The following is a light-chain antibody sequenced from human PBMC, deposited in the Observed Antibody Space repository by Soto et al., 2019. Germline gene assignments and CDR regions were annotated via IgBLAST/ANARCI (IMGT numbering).Light chain of an antibody. Sequence: QSALTQPPSASGSPGQSVTISCTGTSSDVGGYNSVSWYQQPPGKAPKLVIYEVSKRPSGVPDRFSASKSDNTASLTVSGLQAEDEADYYCSSYAGSKNLVFGGGTKLTVL. V-gene: IGLV2-8*01. CDR1: SSDVGGYNS. CDR2: EVS. J-gene: IGLJ2*01. CDR3: SSYAGSKNLV.